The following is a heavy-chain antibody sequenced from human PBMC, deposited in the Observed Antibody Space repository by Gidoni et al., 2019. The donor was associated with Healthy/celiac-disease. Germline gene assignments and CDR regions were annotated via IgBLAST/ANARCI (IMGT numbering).Heavy chain of an antibody. Sequence: QVQLVQSGAEVKKPGASVKVSGKASGYTFTGYYMHWVRQAPGHGLEWMGRINPNRGGTNYAQKFQGRVTMTRDTSISTAYMELSRLRSDDTAVYYCARDQVGVIAASIPFDYWGQGTLVTVSS. J-gene: IGHJ4*02. V-gene: IGHV1-2*06. CDR1: GYTFTGYY. CDR2: INPNRGGT. D-gene: IGHD6-6*01. CDR3: ARDQVGVIAASIPFDY.